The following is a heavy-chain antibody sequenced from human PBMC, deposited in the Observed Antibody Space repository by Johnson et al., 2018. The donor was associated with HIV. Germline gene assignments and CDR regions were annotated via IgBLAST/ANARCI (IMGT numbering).Heavy chain of an antibody. V-gene: IGHV3-53*01. CDR1: GFTVSTYH. Sequence: EVQLVESGGGLIQPGESLRLSCAASGFTVSTYHMSWVRQAPGKGLEWVSVIYDGGRTYYVDSVKGRFTISRDNVQNSLSLQMNSLRPEDTAVYYCARSRFPEYIDIASGAFDIWGQGTMVTVSS. D-gene: IGHD5-12*01. CDR2: IYDGGRT. CDR3: ARSRFPEYIDIASGAFDI. J-gene: IGHJ3*02.